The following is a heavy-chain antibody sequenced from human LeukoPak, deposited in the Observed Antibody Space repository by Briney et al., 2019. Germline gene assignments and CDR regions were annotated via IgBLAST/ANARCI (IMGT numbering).Heavy chain of an antibody. CDR1: NDSISSYC. CDR3: ATSYDGKTAPYDL. Sequence: PETLSLTCTVSNDSISSYCCSWVRQPPGKGLEWIGFMCPSGRTDYNPSLKSRVTMSIDTSKNQLSMELRFLTAADTAVYYCATSYDGKTAPYDLWGHGTLVTVYS. J-gene: IGHJ5*02. D-gene: IGHD4-23*01. CDR2: MCPSGRT. V-gene: IGHV4-4*08.